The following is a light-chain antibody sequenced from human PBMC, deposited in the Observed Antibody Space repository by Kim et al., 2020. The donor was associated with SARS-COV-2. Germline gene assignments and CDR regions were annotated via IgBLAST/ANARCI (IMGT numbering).Light chain of an antibody. J-gene: IGLJ3*02. Sequence: SYELTQPPSLSVAPGKTARITCGGNNIGSKSVHWYQQRPGQAPALVFYYDSDRPSGIPERFSGSNSGNTATLTISRVEAGDEADYYCQVWDSSSDHWVFGGGTQLTVL. V-gene: IGLV3-21*04. CDR3: QVWDSSSDHWV. CDR2: YDS. CDR1: NIGSKS.